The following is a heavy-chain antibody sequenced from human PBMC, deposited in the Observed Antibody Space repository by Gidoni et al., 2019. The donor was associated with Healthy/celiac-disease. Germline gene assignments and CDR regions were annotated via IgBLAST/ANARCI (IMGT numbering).Heavy chain of an antibody. CDR2: INHRGSP. Sequence: QVQLQQWGAGLLKPSETMSLNCAVYGGSFSGYYWRWIRQPPGKGREWIGEINHRGSPNYNPSLKSRVTISVDPSKNQFSLKLSSVAAADTAVYYCARGAPTPLFWSGYTPHNWFDPWGQGTLVTVSS. CDR1: GGSFSGYY. D-gene: IGHD3-3*01. V-gene: IGHV4-34*01. J-gene: IGHJ5*02. CDR3: ARGAPTPLFWSGYTPHNWFDP.